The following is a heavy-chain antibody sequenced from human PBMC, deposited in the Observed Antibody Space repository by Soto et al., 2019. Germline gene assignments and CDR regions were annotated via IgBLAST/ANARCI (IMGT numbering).Heavy chain of an antibody. CDR2: MSYDGSKK. J-gene: IGHJ4*02. CDR3: RVGVAD. CDR1: GFNFSSYG. Sequence: QVQLVESGGGVVQPGRSLRLSCAASGFNFSSYGMHWVRQAPGTGLELVALMSYDGSKKYYTDSVKGRFTISRGTSKNTLYLQMNSLRAEDTAVYYCRVGVADWGQGTLVTVSS. D-gene: IGHD1-26*01. V-gene: IGHV3-30*03.